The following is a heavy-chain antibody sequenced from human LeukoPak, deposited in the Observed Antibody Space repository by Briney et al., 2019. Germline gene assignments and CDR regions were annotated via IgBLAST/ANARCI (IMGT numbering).Heavy chain of an antibody. CDR1: GGSISSYY. CDR3: ARTPRSNWFDP. J-gene: IGHJ5*02. V-gene: IGHV4-59*01. CDR2: IYYSGST. Sequence: PSETLSLTCTVSGGSISSYYWSWIRQPPGKGLEWIGYIYYSGSTNYNPSLKSRVTISVDTSKNQFSLKLSSVTAADTAVYYRARTPRSNWFDPWGQGTLVTVSS.